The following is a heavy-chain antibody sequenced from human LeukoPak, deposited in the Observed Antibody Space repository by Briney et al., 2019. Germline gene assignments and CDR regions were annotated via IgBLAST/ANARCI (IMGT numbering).Heavy chain of an antibody. CDR2: IIPIFGTA. Sequence: SVKVSCKASGGTFSSYAISWVRQAPGQGLEWMGGIIPIFGTANYAQKFQGRVTITTDESTSTAYMELSSLRSEDTAVYYCGITAMGKRALGYRGQGTLVTVSS. CDR3: GITAMGKRALGY. D-gene: IGHD5-18*01. CDR1: GGTFSSYA. V-gene: IGHV1-69*05. J-gene: IGHJ4*02.